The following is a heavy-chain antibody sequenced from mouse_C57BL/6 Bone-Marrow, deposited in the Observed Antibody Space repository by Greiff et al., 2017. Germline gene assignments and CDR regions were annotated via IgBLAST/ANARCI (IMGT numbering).Heavy chain of an antibody. D-gene: IGHD1-1*01. J-gene: IGHJ3*01. CDR2: IYPRDGST. CDR1: GYTFTDHT. Sequence: QVQLQQSDAELVKPGASVKISCKVSGYTFTDHTIHWMKQRPEQGLEWIGYIYPRDGSTKYNEKFKGKATLTADKSSSTAYMQLNSLTSEDSAVXFCARRINYYGSSSEGAWFAYWGQGTLVTVSA. CDR3: ARRINYYGSSSEGAWFAY. V-gene: IGHV1-78*01.